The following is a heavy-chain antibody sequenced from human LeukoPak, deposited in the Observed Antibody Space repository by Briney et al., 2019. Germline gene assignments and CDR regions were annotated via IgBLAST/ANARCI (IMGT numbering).Heavy chain of an antibody. CDR3: ASEAMVWGVHEMGY. D-gene: IGHD3-10*01. V-gene: IGHV1-8*01. Sequence: ASVKVSCKASGYTFTSYDINWVRQATGQGLEWMGWMNPNSGNTGYAQKFQGRVTMTRNTSISTAYMELSSLRSEDTAVYYCASEAMVWGVHEMGYWGQGTLVTVSS. CDR2: MNPNSGNT. J-gene: IGHJ4*02. CDR1: GYTFTSYD.